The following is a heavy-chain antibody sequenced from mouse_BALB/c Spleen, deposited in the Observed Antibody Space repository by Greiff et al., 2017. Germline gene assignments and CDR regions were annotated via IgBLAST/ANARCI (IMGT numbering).Heavy chain of an antibody. CDR2: ISYSGST. CDR1: GYSITSDYA. D-gene: IGHD4-1*01. Sequence: EVKLMESGPGLVKPSQSLSLTCTVTGYSITSDYAWNWIRQFPGNKLEWMGYISYSGSTSYNPSLKSRISITRDTSKNQFFLQLNSVTTEDTATYYCAREGNWGTCFDYWGQGTTLTVSS. V-gene: IGHV3-2*02. CDR3: AREGNWGTCFDY. J-gene: IGHJ2*01.